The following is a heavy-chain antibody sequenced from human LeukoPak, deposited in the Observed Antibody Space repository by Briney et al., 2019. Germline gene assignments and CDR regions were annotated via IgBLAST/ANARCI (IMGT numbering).Heavy chain of an antibody. CDR2: IKQDGSEE. D-gene: IGHD3-10*01. V-gene: IGHV3-7*01. J-gene: IGHJ4*02. CDR3: ARWAGVIDY. Sequence: PGGSPRLSCAASGFTFTNYWMTWVRQAPGKGPEWVANIKQDGSEEYYADSVRGRFTISRDNGRDSLNLQMNSLRAEDTAVYYCARWAGVIDYWGQGTLVTVSS. CDR1: GFTFTNYW.